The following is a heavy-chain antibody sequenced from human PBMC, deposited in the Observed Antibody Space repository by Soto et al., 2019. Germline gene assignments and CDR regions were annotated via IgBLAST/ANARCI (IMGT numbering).Heavy chain of an antibody. CDR2: ISHRGAT. J-gene: IGHJ5*02. CDR1: GYSIDRGYY. Sequence: SETLSLTCSVSGYSIDRGYYWGWIRQAPERGLEWIGSISHRGATSYTPSLKSRAIISLDTSNNQFTLRLTSVTVADTATYYCVRYEYDSSGHDDDPWGQGALLTVSS. V-gene: IGHV4-38-2*02. D-gene: IGHD3-22*01. CDR3: VRYEYDSSGHDDDP.